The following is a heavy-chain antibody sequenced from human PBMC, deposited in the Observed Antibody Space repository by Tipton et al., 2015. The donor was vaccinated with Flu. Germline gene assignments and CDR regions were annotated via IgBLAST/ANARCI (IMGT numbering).Heavy chain of an antibody. Sequence: SLRLSCATSGLTLSTFAMSWVRQAPGKGLEWVSIISGSGDGTYIADSVKGRFAISRDNSKGTVYLHMNRLRADDTAVYYCAPTPTAVADNPGYYYGMEVRGQGTPVTVSS. J-gene: IGHJ6*02. CDR3: APTPTAVADNPGYYYGMEV. CDR1: GLTLSTFA. CDR2: ISGSGDGT. D-gene: IGHD6-19*01. V-gene: IGHV3-23*01.